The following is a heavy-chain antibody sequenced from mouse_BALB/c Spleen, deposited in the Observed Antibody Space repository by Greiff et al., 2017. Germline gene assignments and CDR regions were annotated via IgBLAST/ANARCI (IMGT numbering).Heavy chain of an antibody. CDR2: IWSGGST. CDR3: ARSRYYYGSSPWYFDV. V-gene: IGHV2-2*02. D-gene: IGHD1-1*01. J-gene: IGHJ1*01. CDR1: GFSLTSYG. Sequence: QVQLQQSGPGLVQPSQSLSITCTVSGFSLTSYGVHWVRQSPGKGLEWLGVIWSGGSTDYNAAFISRLSISKDNSKSQVFFKMNSLQANDTAIYYCARSRYYYGSSPWYFDVWGAGTTVTVSS.